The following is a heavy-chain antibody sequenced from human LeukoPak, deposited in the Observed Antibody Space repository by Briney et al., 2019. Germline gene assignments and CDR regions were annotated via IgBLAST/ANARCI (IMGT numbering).Heavy chain of an antibody. Sequence: SETLSLTCTVSGGSISSGGYYWRWIRQPPGKGLVWNGYIYHSGSTYYNPSLKSRVTISVDRSKNQFSLKLSSVTAADTAVYYCARYGPTMGNWFDPWGQGTLVTVSS. V-gene: IGHV4-30-2*01. CDR2: IYHSGST. CDR3: ARYGPTMGNWFDP. D-gene: IGHD4/OR15-4a*01. CDR1: GGSISSGGYY. J-gene: IGHJ5*02.